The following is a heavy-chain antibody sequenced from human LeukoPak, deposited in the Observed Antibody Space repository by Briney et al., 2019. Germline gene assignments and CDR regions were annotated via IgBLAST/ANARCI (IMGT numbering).Heavy chain of an antibody. D-gene: IGHD6-19*01. J-gene: IGHJ4*02. CDR1: GFTFSSYD. Sequence: GGSLRLSCAASGFTFSSYDMTWVRQAPGRGLEWVSSIRPSGDNTYYGDSVRGRFTISRDNSRNTLDLQMNSLRVEDTAIYYCAKTRSAGWYTPFDSWGQGTLVTVSS. V-gene: IGHV3-23*01. CDR2: IRPSGDNT. CDR3: AKTRSAGWYTPFDS.